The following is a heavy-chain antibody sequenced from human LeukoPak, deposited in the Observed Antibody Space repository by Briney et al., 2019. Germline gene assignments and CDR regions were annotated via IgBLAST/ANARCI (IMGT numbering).Heavy chain of an antibody. D-gene: IGHD3-22*01. V-gene: IGHV3-23*01. CDR2: ISGSTGRT. J-gene: IGHJ4*02. CDR3: ARLYDGSAYHADHFDY. Sequence: GGSLRLSCAASGFTFSTYAMSWVRQAPGKGLEWVSAISGSTGRTYYADSVKGRFTISRDNAKNSLYLQMNSLRAEDTAVYYCARLYDGSAYHADHFDYWGQGTLVTVSS. CDR1: GFTFSTYA.